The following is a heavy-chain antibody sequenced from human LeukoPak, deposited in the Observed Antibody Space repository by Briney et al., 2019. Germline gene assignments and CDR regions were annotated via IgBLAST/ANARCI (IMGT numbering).Heavy chain of an antibody. J-gene: IGHJ4*02. CDR2: ISGSDYST. D-gene: IGHD3-10*01. Sequence: GGSLRLSCAASGFTFSSYAMSWVRQAPGKGLEWVSAISGSDYSTYYADSVKGRFTLSRDNSKNTLYLQMNSLRAEDTALYYCANAGGGFGGQFDYWGQGTLVTVSS. CDR3: ANAGGGFGGQFDY. CDR1: GFTFSSYA. V-gene: IGHV3-23*01.